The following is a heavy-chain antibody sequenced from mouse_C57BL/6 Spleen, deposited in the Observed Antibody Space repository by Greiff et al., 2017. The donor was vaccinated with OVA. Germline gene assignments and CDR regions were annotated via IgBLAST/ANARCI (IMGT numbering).Heavy chain of an antibody. Sequence: QVQLQHSGPELVKPGASVKLSCKASGYTFTSYDINWVKQRPGQGLEWIGWIYPRDGSTKYNEKFKGKATLTVDTSSSTAYMELHSLTSEDTAVYFCARSPITTEGYVDVWGTGTTVTVSS. CDR1: GYTFTSYD. CDR2: IYPRDGST. CDR3: ARSPITTEGYVDV. D-gene: IGHD1-1*01. J-gene: IGHJ1*03. V-gene: IGHV1-85*01.